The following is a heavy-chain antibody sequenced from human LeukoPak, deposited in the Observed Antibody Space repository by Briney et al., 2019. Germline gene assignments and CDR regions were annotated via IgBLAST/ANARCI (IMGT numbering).Heavy chain of an antibody. J-gene: IGHJ5*02. D-gene: IGHD3-3*01. Sequence: GRSLRLSCAASGFTFSSYAMHWVRQAPGKGLEWVAVISYDGSNKYYADSVKGRFTISRDNSKNTLYLQMNSLRAEDTAVYYCARSSYDFWSGTTNWFDPWGQGTLVTVSS. V-gene: IGHV3-30-3*01. CDR2: ISYDGSNK. CDR1: GFTFSSYA. CDR3: ARSSYDFWSGTTNWFDP.